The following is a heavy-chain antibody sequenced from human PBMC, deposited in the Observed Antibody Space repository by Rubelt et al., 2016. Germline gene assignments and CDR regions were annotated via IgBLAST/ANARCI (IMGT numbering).Heavy chain of an antibody. J-gene: IGHJ5*02. CDR3: ARADYYDSSGYHNWFDP. CDR2: IYYSGST. V-gene: IGHV4-31*03. Sequence: QLQLQESGPGLVKPSETLSLTCTVSGGSISSSSYYWSWIRQHPGKGLEWIGYIYYSGSTYYNPSLKSRVTISVDTSKNQFYLKLSSVTAAYTAVYYCARADYYDSSGYHNWFDPWGQGTLVTVSA. CDR1: GGSISSSSYY. D-gene: IGHD3-22*01.